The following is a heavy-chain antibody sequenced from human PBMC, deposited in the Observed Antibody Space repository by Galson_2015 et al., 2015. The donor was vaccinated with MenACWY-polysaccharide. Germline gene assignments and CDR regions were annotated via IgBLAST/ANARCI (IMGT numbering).Heavy chain of an antibody. CDR2: IYSGGST. CDR3: VGDRGAPSSHWFDP. V-gene: IGHV3-53*01. Sequence: WVRQAPGKGLEWVSVIYSGGSTYYADSVKGRFTISRDNSKNTLYLQMNSLRAEDTAVYYCVGDRGAPSSHWFDPWGQGTLVTVSS. J-gene: IGHJ5*02. D-gene: IGHD3-10*01.